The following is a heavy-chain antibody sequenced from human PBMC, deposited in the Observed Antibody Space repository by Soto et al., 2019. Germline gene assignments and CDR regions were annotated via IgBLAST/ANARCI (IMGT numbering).Heavy chain of an antibody. J-gene: IGHJ6*02. CDR1: CYTFTSYG. D-gene: IGHD3-3*01. Sequence: ASVKVSCKASCYTFTSYGISWVRQAPGQGLEWMGWISAYNGNTNYAQKLQGRVTMTTDTSTSTAYMELRSLRSDDTAVYYCARVGPWYYDFWSGYYGTYHYGMDVWGQGTTVTVSS. V-gene: IGHV1-18*01. CDR3: ARVGPWYYDFWSGYYGTYHYGMDV. CDR2: ISAYNGNT.